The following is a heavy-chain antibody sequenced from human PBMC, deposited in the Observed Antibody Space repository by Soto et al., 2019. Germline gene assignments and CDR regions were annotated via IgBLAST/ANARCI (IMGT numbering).Heavy chain of an antibody. CDR3: ATVLGLELTLDY. CDR2: FDPEDGET. J-gene: IGHJ4*02. Sequence: ASVKVSCKVSGYTLTELSMHWVRQAPGKGLEWMGGFDPEDGETIYAQKFQGRVTMTEDTSTDTAYMELSSLRSEDTAVYYCATVLGLELTLDYWGQGTPVTVSS. D-gene: IGHD1-7*01. CDR1: GYTLTELS. V-gene: IGHV1-24*01.